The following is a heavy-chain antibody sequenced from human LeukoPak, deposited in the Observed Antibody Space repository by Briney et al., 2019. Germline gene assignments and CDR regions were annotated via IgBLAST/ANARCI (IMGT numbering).Heavy chain of an antibody. CDR2: IPYSGST. CDR1: GDSISSNNYY. V-gene: IGHV4-39*01. D-gene: IGHD5/OR15-5a*01. J-gene: IGHJ5*02. CDR3: ATSDTVSTYNWFDP. Sequence: PSETLSLTCTVSGDSISSNNYYWAWIRQPPGKGLEWIGSIPYSGSTYYNPSLKSRVTISVDTSKNQFSLNLSSLTAADTAVYYCATSDTVSTYNWFDPWGQGTLVTVS.